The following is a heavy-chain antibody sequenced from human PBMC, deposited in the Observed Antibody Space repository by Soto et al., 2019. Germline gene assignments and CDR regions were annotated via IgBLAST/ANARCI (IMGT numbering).Heavy chain of an antibody. D-gene: IGHD3-16*01. J-gene: IGHJ4*02. V-gene: IGHV3-9*01. Sequence: EVQLVESGGTLVQPGRSLRLSCAASGFTFNDYAMHWVRQAPGKGLEWVSGLSWNSGSIGYADSVKGRFTISRDNANKFLFLQMNSLRAEDTALYFCAKDTLGEWKLLGDPFDSWGQGTLVTVSS. CDR2: LSWNSGSI. CDR1: GFTFNDYA. CDR3: AKDTLGEWKLLGDPFDS.